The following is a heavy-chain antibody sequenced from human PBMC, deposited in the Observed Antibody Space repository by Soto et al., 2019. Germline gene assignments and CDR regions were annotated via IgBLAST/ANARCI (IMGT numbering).Heavy chain of an antibody. Sequence: GGSLRLSCAASGFTFSSYAMSWVRQAPGKGLEWVSAISGSGGSTYYADSVKGRFTISRDNSKNTLYLQMNSLRAEDTAVYYCANYGCSSTSCYTNIHGGYYYYYGMDVWGQGTTVTVSS. J-gene: IGHJ6*02. V-gene: IGHV3-23*01. CDR2: ISGSGGST. CDR3: ANYGCSSTSCYTNIHGGYYYYYGMDV. CDR1: GFTFSSYA. D-gene: IGHD2-2*02.